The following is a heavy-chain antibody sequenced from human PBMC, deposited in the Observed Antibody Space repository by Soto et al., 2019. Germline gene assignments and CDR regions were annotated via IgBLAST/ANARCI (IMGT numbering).Heavy chain of an antibody. D-gene: IGHD3-3*01. CDR1: GFSLSTSGVG. CDR2: IYLNDDT. Sequence: QITLKESGPTLVKPTQTLTLTGTFSGFSLSTSGVGVGWILQPPGKALKWLALIYLNDDTRYSPSLKSRLTITKDTSKNQVDLTMTNMDPVDTATYYCAHDDSLTNDFWSGCPIPDWGQGTLVTVSS. V-gene: IGHV2-5*01. J-gene: IGHJ4*02. CDR3: AHDDSLTNDFWSGCPIPD.